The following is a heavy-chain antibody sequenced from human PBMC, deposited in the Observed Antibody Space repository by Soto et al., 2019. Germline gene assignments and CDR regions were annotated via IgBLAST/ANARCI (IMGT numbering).Heavy chain of an antibody. CDR3: ARDRTIFGVVITPFDP. D-gene: IGHD3-3*01. Sequence: GGSLRLSCAASGFDFSTFGMNWVRQAPRKGLGWVSFLSPSYPYTSYADSVKGRFTISRDNSKNTLYLQMNSLRAEDTAVYYCARDRTIFGVVITPFDPWGQGTLVTVSS. CDR2: LSPSYPYT. J-gene: IGHJ5*02. CDR1: GFDFSTFG. V-gene: IGHV3-21*01.